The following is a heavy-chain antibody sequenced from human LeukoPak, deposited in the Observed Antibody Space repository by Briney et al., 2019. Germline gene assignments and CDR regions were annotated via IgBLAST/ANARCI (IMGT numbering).Heavy chain of an antibody. CDR3: ARDRLGQQLAGGFDY. V-gene: IGHV4-4*02. D-gene: IGHD6-13*01. Sequence: PSETLSLTCAVSGGSISSSNWWSWVRQPPGKGLEWIGEIYHSGSTNYNPFLKSRVTISVDKSKNQFSLKLSSVTAADTAVYYCARDRLGQQLAGGFDYWGQGTLVTVSS. CDR2: IYHSGST. J-gene: IGHJ4*02. CDR1: GGSISSSNW.